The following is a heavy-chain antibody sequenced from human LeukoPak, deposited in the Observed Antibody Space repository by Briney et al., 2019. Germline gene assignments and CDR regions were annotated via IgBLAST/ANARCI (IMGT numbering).Heavy chain of an antibody. CDR3: ARVHSRLGYCSDIGCPAGDY. J-gene: IGHJ4*02. Sequence: GGSLRLSCAASGFTFSAYHMTWVRQAPGKGLEWVSSIRGSGASTYYADSVKGRFTISRDNSRNTLFLQMSSLRAEDTAIYYCARVHSRLGYCSDIGCPAGDYWGQGILVPVSS. CDR2: IRGSGAST. V-gene: IGHV3-23*01. CDR1: GFTFSAYH. D-gene: IGHD2-15*01.